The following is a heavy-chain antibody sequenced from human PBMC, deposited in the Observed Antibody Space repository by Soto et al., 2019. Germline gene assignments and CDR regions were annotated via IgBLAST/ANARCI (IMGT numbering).Heavy chain of an antibody. CDR3: ARGTLTSYFDY. CDR2: FYYSGST. CDR1: GGSISCYY. Sequence: KASETLSLTCTVSGGSISCYYWSWIRQPPGKGLEWIGYFYYSGSTNYNPSLKSRVTLSVDTSKNQFSLKLNSVTAADTAVYYCARGTLTSYFDYWGQGTLVTVSS. J-gene: IGHJ4*02. V-gene: IGHV4-59*01.